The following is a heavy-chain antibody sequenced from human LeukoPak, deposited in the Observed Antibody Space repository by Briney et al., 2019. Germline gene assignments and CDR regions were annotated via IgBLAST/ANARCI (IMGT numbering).Heavy chain of an antibody. V-gene: IGHV7-4-1*02. Sequence: ASVKVSCKASGYTFTSYAMNWVRQAPGQGLEWMGWINTNTGSPTYAQGFTGRFVFSLDTSVSTAYLQISSLKAEDTAVYYCARDPPRIVGATGLGDYWGQGTLVTVSS. CDR3: ARDPPRIVGATGLGDY. CDR2: INTNTGSP. D-gene: IGHD1-26*01. J-gene: IGHJ4*02. CDR1: GYTFTSYA.